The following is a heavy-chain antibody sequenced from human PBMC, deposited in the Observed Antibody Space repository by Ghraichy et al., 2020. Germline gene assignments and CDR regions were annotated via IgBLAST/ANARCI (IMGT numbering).Heavy chain of an antibody. D-gene: IGHD5-12*01. J-gene: IGHJ4*02. V-gene: IGHV5-51*01. Sequence: ESLNISCKGSGYSFSKYWIAWVRQTPGKGLECMGIIYPGDSDIRYSPSFQGQVTISADKSINTAYLQWSSLKASDTAMYYCAKQPRGYSGYEPVYYFDYWGQGTLVAVSS. CDR3: AKQPRGYSGYEPVYYFDY. CDR2: IYPGDSDI. CDR1: GYSFSKYW.